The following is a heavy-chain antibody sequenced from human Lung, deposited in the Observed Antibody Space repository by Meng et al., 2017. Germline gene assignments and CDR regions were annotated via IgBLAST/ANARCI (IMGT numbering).Heavy chain of an antibody. Sequence: VQLQQWGAGLLKSSGTLSLTCVVSGGSFSDYYWSWIRQPPGKGLEWIGEINHSGNTNYNPSLESRATISVDTSQNNLSLKLSSVTAADSAVYYCARGPTTMAHDFDYWGQGTLVTVSS. CDR3: ARGPTTMAHDFDY. CDR2: INHSGNT. D-gene: IGHD4-11*01. V-gene: IGHV4-34*01. CDR1: GGSFSDYY. J-gene: IGHJ4*02.